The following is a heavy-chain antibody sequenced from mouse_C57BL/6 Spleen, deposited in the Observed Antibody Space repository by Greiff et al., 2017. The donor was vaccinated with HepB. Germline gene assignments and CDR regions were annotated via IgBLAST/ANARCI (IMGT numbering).Heavy chain of an antibody. CDR3: ARVLAGTVYAMDY. J-gene: IGHJ4*01. CDR1: GYSFTNYL. D-gene: IGHD4-1*01. Sequence: QVQLQQSGAELVRPGTSVKVSCKASGYSFTNYLIEWVKQRPGQGLEWIGVINPGSGGTNYNEKFKGKATLTADKYSRTAYMQLSSLTSEDSAVYCCARVLAGTVYAMDYWGQGTSVTVSS. V-gene: IGHV1-54*01. CDR2: INPGSGGT.